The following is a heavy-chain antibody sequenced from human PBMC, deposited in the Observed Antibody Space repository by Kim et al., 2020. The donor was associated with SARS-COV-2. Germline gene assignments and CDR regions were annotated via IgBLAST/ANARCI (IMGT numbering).Heavy chain of an antibody. Sequence: SETLSLTCAVSNGSISGNRWTWVRQPPGKGLEWIGEIYHSGGTTYNPSLRSRVTISVDKSKNHFSLNLSSVTAADTAADYCARLNSDSGKYFWFDPWGQGALVTVSS. CDR1: NGSISGNR. D-gene: IGHD1-26*01. J-gene: IGHJ5*02. V-gene: IGHV4-4*02. CDR2: IYHSGGT. CDR3: ARLNSDSGKYFWFDP.